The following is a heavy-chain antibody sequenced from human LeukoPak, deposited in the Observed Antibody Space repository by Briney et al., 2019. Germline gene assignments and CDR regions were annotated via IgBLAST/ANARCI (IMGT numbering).Heavy chain of an antibody. CDR3: ARPNNYYYYYGMDV. V-gene: IGHV5-51*01. Sequence: GESLKVSCKGSGYSFTSHWIGWVRQKPGKGLEWVGIIYPGDSDTRYSPSFQGQVTISADKSITTAYLHWSSLKASDTATYYCARPNNYYYYYGMDVWGPGTTVTVSS. CDR1: GYSFTSHW. CDR2: IYPGDSDT. J-gene: IGHJ6*02.